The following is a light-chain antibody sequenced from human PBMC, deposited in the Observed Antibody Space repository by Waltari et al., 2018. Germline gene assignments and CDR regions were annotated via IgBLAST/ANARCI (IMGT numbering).Light chain of an antibody. Sequence: DFQMTQSPSSLSASAGDRVTITCQASQDIGNFLNWYQQKPGRAPNLLIYDASNLETGVPSRFSGSGSGTHFTFTITSLQSEDIATYYCQQYDNFPFTFGQGTKVEIK. V-gene: IGKV1-33*01. CDR2: DAS. CDR1: QDIGNF. J-gene: IGKJ2*01. CDR3: QQYDNFPFT.